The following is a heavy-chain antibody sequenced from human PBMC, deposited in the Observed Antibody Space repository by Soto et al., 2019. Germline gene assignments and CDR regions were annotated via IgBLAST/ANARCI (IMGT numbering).Heavy chain of an antibody. D-gene: IGHD6-19*01. Sequence: QVQLQQWGAGLLKPSETLSLTCAVHGGSFSGFFWTWIRQPPGKGLECIGEINHSGSTNYNPSLKSRVTISVDTSENQFSLRLTSVTAADTAVYYCARGQWLPRGEYWGQGTLVTVSS. CDR3: ARGQWLPRGEY. CDR2: INHSGST. J-gene: IGHJ4*02. V-gene: IGHV4-34*02. CDR1: GGSFSGFF.